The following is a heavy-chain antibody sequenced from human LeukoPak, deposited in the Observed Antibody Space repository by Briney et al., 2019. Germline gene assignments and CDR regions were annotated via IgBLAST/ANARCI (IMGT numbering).Heavy chain of an antibody. D-gene: IGHD1-26*01. J-gene: IGHJ3*02. V-gene: IGHV5-51*01. CDR1: GYSFTNYW. CDR3: ARTRLVGATPSAFEI. Sequence: GESLKISCKGSGYSFTNYWIGWVRQMPGKGLEWMGIIYPGDSDTKYSPSFQGQVTMSADKSISTAYLQWSSLKASDTAIYYCARTRLVGATPSAFEIWGQGTMVTVSS. CDR2: IYPGDSDT.